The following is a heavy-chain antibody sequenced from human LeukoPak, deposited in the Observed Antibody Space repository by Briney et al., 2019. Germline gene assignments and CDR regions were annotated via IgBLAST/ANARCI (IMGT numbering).Heavy chain of an antibody. V-gene: IGHV4-4*07. Sequence: PSETLSLTCTVSGGSISSYYWSWLRQPAGKGLEWIGRIYTSGSTNYNPSLKSRVTMSVDTSKNQFSLKLSSVTAADTGVYYCARVLVVAATPTEVNNWFDPWGQGTLVTVSS. CDR1: GGSISSYY. J-gene: IGHJ5*02. D-gene: IGHD2-15*01. CDR3: ARVLVVAATPTEVNNWFDP. CDR2: IYTSGST.